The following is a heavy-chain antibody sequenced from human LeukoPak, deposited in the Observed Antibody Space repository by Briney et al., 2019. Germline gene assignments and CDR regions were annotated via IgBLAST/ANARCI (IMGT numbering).Heavy chain of an antibody. J-gene: IGHJ3*02. CDR2: IYYSGST. V-gene: IGHV4-39*07. CDR3: ASSPPGYSYGPRGGAFDI. Sequence: SETLSLTCTVSGGSISSSSYYWGWIRQPPGKGLERIGSIYYSGSTYYNPSLKSRVTISVDTSKNQFSLKLSSVTAADTAVYYCASSPPGYSYGPRGGAFDIWGQGTMVTVSS. D-gene: IGHD5-18*01. CDR1: GGSISSSSYY.